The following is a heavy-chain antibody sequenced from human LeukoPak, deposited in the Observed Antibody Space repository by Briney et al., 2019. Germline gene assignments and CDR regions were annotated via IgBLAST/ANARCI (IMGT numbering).Heavy chain of an antibody. Sequence: GASVTVSCTVSGYTLTELSMHWVRQAPGKGLEWMGGFDPEDGETIYAQKFQGRVTMTEDTSTDTAYMELSSLRSEDTAVYYCATGYSYSSSYTRDYWGQGTLVTVSS. CDR3: ATGYSYSSSYTRDY. D-gene: IGHD6-13*01. CDR1: GYTLTELS. J-gene: IGHJ4*02. CDR2: FDPEDGET. V-gene: IGHV1-24*01.